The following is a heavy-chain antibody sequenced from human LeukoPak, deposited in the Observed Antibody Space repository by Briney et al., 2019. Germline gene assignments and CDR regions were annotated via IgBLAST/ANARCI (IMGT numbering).Heavy chain of an antibody. Sequence: SETLSLTCTVSGGSISNYYWSWIRQPAGKGLEWIGRINTSGSTNYNPSLKSRVTMSADTSKNQFSLQLSSVTATDTAVYYCARGRAVAEYWGQGTLVAVSS. D-gene: IGHD6-19*01. CDR2: INTSGST. V-gene: IGHV4-4*07. CDR3: ARGRAVAEY. CDR1: GGSISNYY. J-gene: IGHJ4*02.